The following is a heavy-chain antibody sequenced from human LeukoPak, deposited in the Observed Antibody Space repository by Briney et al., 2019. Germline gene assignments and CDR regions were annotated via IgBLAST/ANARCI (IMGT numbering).Heavy chain of an antibody. CDR2: ITSSSSTK. J-gene: IGHJ6*02. CDR1: GFVLSRYS. V-gene: IGHV3-48*04. CDR3: PSEEGYASGWYKGGYYYYGMDV. Sequence: RGSLRLSCAASGFVLSRYSLNWVCHAPGKGLEWLSYITSSSSTKYYADSVKGRFTISRDNAKTSLSLQMNSLRAEDTAGNYLPSEEGYASGWYKGGYYYYGMDVWGQGTTVSVSS. D-gene: IGHD6-19*01.